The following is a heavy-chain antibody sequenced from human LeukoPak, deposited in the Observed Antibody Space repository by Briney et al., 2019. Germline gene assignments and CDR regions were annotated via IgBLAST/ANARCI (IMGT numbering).Heavy chain of an antibody. V-gene: IGHV3-7*01. CDR3: ARDDSSWYGGVAVAGTD. Sequence: GGSLRLSCAASGFTVSSNYMSWVRQAPGKGLEWVANIKQDGSEKYYVDSVKGRFTISRDNAKNSLYLQMNSLRAEDTAVYYCARDDSSWYGGVAVAGTDWGQGTLVTVSS. J-gene: IGHJ4*02. D-gene: IGHD6-19*01. CDR1: GFTVSSNY. CDR2: IKQDGSEK.